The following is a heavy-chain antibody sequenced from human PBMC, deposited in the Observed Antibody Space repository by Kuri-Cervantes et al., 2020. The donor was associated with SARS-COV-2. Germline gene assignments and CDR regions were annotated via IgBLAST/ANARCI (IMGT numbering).Heavy chain of an antibody. V-gene: IGHV4-39*01. J-gene: IGHJ4*02. CDR1: GGSISSSSYY. Sequence: GSLRLSCTVSGGSISSSSYYWGWIRQPPGKGLEWIGSIYYSGSTYYNPSLKSRVTISVDTSKNQFSLRLSSVTAADTAVYFCARLFDYFDYWGQGSLVTVSS. CDR3: ARLFDYFDY. D-gene: IGHD3-16*01. CDR2: IYYSGST.